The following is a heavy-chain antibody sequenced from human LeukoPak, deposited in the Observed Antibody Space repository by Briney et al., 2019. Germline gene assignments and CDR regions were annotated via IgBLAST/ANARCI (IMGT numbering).Heavy chain of an antibody. J-gene: IGHJ3*02. Sequence: SVKVSCKASGGTFSSYAISWVRQAPGQGLEWMGGIIPIFGTANYAQKFQGRVTITTDESTSTAYMELSSLRSEDTAVYYCARVNRGYCSGGSCYLLPFDIWGQGTMVTVSP. CDR3: ARVNRGYCSGGSCYLLPFDI. V-gene: IGHV1-69*05. CDR2: IIPIFGTA. CDR1: GGTFSSYA. D-gene: IGHD2-15*01.